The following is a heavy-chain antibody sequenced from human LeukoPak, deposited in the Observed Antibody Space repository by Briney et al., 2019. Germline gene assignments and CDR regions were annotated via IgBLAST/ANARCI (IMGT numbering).Heavy chain of an antibody. CDR3: VRDVGMYERVGMDV. CDR2: ISSSSSYT. D-gene: IGHD2-8*01. CDR1: GFTFSSYS. V-gene: IGHV3-21*01. Sequence: GGSLRLSCAASGFTFSSYSMNWVRQAPGKGLEWVSCISSSSSYTNYADSVKGRFTISRDNAKNSLYLQMNSLRAEDTAVYYCVRDVGMYERVGMDVWGRGTTVTVSS. J-gene: IGHJ6*02.